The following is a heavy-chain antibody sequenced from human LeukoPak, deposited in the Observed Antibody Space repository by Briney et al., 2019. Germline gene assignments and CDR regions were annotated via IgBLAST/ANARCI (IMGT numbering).Heavy chain of an antibody. J-gene: IGHJ2*01. D-gene: IGHD6-6*01. CDR3: ASGKRLIKSPSSSSTRWYFDL. CDR1: GGSISSSSYY. Sequence: SETLSLTCTVSGGSISSSSYYWGWIRQPPGKGLEWIESIYYSGSTYYNPSLKSRVTISVDTSKNQFSLKLSSVTAADTAVYYCASGKRLIKSPSSSSTRWYFDLWGRGTLVTVSS. V-gene: IGHV4-39*01. CDR2: IYYSGST.